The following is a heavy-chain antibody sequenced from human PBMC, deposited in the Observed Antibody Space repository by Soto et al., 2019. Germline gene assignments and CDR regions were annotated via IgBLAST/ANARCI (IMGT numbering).Heavy chain of an antibody. CDR2: IYSGGGT. V-gene: IGHV3-53*04. CDR1: GFTVSSNY. Sequence: EVQLVGSGGGLVQPGGSLRLSCAASGFTVSSNYMSWVRQAPGKGLEWVSVIYSGGGTYYADSVKGRFTTSRHNSKNTLYVQMNSLRPEDTAVYYRAGAGDGSGSEVSWGQGTLVTVSS. D-gene: IGHD3-10*01. CDR3: AGAGDGSGSEVS. J-gene: IGHJ4*02.